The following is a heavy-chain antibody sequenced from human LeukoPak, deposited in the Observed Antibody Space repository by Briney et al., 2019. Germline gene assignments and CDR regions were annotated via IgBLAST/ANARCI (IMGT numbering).Heavy chain of an antibody. CDR2: INSDGINT. D-gene: IGHD3-10*01. CDR1: GFTFSNYW. J-gene: IGHJ4*02. Sequence: PGGSLRLSCAASGFTFSNYWMHWVRQAPGKGLVWVSRINSDGINTSYADSVKGRFTISRDNAKNTLNLQMNSLRAEDTAVYYCARAGALLWFGESYSRLGYWGQGTLVTVSS. V-gene: IGHV3-74*01. CDR3: ARAGALLWFGESYSRLGY.